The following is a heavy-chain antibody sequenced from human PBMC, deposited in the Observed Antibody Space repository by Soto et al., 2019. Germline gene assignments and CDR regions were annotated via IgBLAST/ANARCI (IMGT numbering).Heavy chain of an antibody. CDR2: IYTSGST. J-gene: IGHJ4*02. D-gene: IGHD1-26*01. Sequence: SETLSLTCTVSGGSISSYYWSWIRQPAGKGLEWIGRIYTSGSTNYNPSLKSRVTMSVDTSKNQFSLNLSSVTAADTAVYYCAREGGPIVGASYFDYWGQGTLVTVSS. CDR3: AREGGPIVGASYFDY. CDR1: GGSISSYY. V-gene: IGHV4-4*07.